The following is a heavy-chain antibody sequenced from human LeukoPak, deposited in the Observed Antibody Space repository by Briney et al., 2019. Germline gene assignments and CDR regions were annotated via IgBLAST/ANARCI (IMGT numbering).Heavy chain of an antibody. D-gene: IGHD3-10*01. Sequence: SETLSLTCAVYGGSFSGYYWSWIRQPPGKGLEWIGEINHSGSTNYNPSLKSRVTISVDTSKNQFSLKLSSVTAADTAVYYCARLHYGSGSYCSFDYWDQGTLVTVSS. CDR1: GGSFSGYY. CDR3: ARLHYGSGSYCSFDY. J-gene: IGHJ4*02. V-gene: IGHV4-34*01. CDR2: INHSGST.